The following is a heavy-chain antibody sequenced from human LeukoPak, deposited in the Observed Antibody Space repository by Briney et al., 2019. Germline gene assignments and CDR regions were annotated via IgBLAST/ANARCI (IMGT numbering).Heavy chain of an antibody. Sequence: GGSLRRSCAASGFTFSNYAMHWVRQAPGKGLEWVAVISYDASNKYYADSVKGRFTISRDNSKNTFYLQVNSLRAEDTAVYYCARGLYFDSGALGLDPWGQGTLVTVSS. J-gene: IGHJ5*02. CDR1: GFTFSNYA. CDR3: ARGLYFDSGALGLDP. V-gene: IGHV3-30-3*01. CDR2: ISYDASNK. D-gene: IGHD3-10*01.